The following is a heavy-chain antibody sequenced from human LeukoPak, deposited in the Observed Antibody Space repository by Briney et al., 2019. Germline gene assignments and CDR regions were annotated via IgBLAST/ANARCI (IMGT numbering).Heavy chain of an antibody. D-gene: IGHD3-10*01. Sequence: SETLSLTCTVSGGSISSYYWSWIRQPPGKGLEWLGYTYYSGSTNYNPSLKSRVTISVDTSKNQFSLKLSSVTAADTAVYYCARDPYVLLWFGEFQSNWFDPWGQGTLVTVSS. CDR3: ARDPYVLLWFGEFQSNWFDP. CDR1: GGSISSYY. V-gene: IGHV4-59*12. J-gene: IGHJ5*02. CDR2: TYYSGST.